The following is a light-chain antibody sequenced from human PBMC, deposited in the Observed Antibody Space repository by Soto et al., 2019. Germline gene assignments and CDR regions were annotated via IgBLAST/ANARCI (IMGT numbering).Light chain of an antibody. CDR3: SSYGASSTL. CDR2: DVS. V-gene: IGLV2-14*03. Sequence: QSALTQPGSVSGSPGQSITISCTGSSSDIGGFNYVSWYQQHPGKAPKLLIYDVSYRPSGISDRFSGSKSGNTASLTISGLQPEDEADYYCSSYGASSTLFGGGTKLTVL. J-gene: IGLJ2*01. CDR1: SSDIGGFNY.